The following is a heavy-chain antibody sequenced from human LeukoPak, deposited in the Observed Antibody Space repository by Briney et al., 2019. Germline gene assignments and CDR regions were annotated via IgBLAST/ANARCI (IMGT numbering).Heavy chain of an antibody. J-gene: IGHJ4*02. CDR2: TYYTGNT. D-gene: IGHD3/OR15-3a*01. Sequence: SETLSLTCTVSGDSISSSTYYWGWIRQPPGKGLEWIANTYYTGNTYYNPSLKSRVTISVDTSRDQFSLNLSSVTAADTAVYYCARLPLFTCDFKPSDYWGQGTLVTVSS. V-gene: IGHV4-39*01. CDR1: GDSISSSTYY. CDR3: ARLPLFTCDFKPSDY.